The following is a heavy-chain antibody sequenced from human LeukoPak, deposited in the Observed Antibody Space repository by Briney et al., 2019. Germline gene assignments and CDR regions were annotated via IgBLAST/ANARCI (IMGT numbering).Heavy chain of an antibody. CDR1: GFTFSNYG. CDR3: ARRYCSSTSCLLDY. CDR2: ISSTSGSTI. Sequence: PGGSLRLSCAASGFTFSNYGMNWVRQAPGKGLEWVSYISSTSGSTIYYADSVKGRFTISRDNAKNSLYLQMNSLRAEDTAVYYCARRYCSSTSCLLDYWGQGTLVTVSS. J-gene: IGHJ4*02. D-gene: IGHD2-2*01. V-gene: IGHV3-48*04.